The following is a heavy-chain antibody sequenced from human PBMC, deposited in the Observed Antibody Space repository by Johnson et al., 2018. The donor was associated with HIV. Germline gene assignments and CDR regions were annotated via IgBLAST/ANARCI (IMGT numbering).Heavy chain of an antibody. CDR2: ISYDGSNK. Sequence: VQLVESGGGVVQPGRSLRLSCAASGFTFSSYGMHWVRQAPGKGLEWVAVISYDGSNKYYADSVKGRFTISRDNSKNTLYLQMISLRAEDTAVYFCTKDERQLGGWSHAFDIWGQGTKVTVSS. J-gene: IGHJ3*02. CDR1: GFTFSSYG. CDR3: TKDERQLGGWSHAFDI. V-gene: IGHV3-30*18. D-gene: IGHD5-12*01.